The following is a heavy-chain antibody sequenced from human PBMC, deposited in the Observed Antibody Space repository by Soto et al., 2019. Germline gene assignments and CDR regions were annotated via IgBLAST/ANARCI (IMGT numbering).Heavy chain of an antibody. CDR2: IWYDGSNK. CDR1: GFTFSSYG. J-gene: IGHJ4*02. D-gene: IGHD3-16*01. V-gene: IGHV3-33*01. Sequence: GGSLRLSCAASGFTFSSYGMHWVRQAPGKGLEWVAVIWYDGSNKYYADSVKGRFTISRDNSKNTLYLQMNSLRAEDTAVYYCARGGKEHQNVYYFYDWGQGT. CDR3: ARGGKEHQNVYYFYD.